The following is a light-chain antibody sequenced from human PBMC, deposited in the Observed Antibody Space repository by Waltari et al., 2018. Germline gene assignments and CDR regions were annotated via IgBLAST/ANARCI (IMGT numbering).Light chain of an antibody. V-gene: IGLV1-44*01. CDR1: SSNIGSHT. J-gene: IGLJ2*01. CDR3: SSWDASLNGLV. CDR2: TND. Sequence: QSVLTQPPSASGTPGQRVTISCSGSSSNIGSHTVNWYQQLPGTAPKFLIYTNDQRPSGVPDCFSGSKSGPSGSVAISGLQSEDEAHYYCSSWDASLNGLVFGGGTKVTVL.